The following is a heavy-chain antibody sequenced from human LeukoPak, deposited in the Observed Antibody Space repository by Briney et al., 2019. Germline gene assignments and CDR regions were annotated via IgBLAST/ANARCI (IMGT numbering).Heavy chain of an antibody. CDR1: GYSISSGYY. Sequence: SETLSLTCTVSGYSISSGYYWGWIRQPPGKGLEWIGSIYHSGSTYYNPSLKSRVTISVDTSKNQFSLKLSSVTAADTAVYYCARGIDSYGPVVDYWGQGTLVTVSS. D-gene: IGHD5-18*01. CDR3: ARGIDSYGPVVDY. J-gene: IGHJ4*02. V-gene: IGHV4-38-2*02. CDR2: IYHSGST.